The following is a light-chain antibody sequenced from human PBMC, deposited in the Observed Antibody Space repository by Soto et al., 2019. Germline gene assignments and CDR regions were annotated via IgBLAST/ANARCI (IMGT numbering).Light chain of an antibody. CDR3: QQRRDWLT. CDR1: ESVSRY. V-gene: IGKV3-11*01. Sequence: EIVLTQSPATLSLSPGERATLSCRASESVSRYLAWYQQKPGQAPRLLIYDASNRATGIPARFSGSGSGTDFTLSISSLEPEDFAVYYCQQRRDWLTFGGGTKVEIK. J-gene: IGKJ4*01. CDR2: DAS.